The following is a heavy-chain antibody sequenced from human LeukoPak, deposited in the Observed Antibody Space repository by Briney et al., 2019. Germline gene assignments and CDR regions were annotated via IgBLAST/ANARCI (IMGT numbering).Heavy chain of an antibody. D-gene: IGHD3-10*01. Sequence: ASVKVSCKASGYTFTSYDINWVRQATGQGLEWMGWMNPNSGNTGYAQKFQGRVTMTRNTSISTAYMELSILRSEDTAVYYCARGLITMVRGVRVYNWFDPWGQGTLVTVSS. CDR3: ARGLITMVRGVRVYNWFDP. CDR2: MNPNSGNT. J-gene: IGHJ5*02. V-gene: IGHV1-8*01. CDR1: GYTFTSYD.